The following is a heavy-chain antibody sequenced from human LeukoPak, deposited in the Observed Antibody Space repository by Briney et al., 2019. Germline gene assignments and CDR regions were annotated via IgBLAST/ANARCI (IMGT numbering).Heavy chain of an antibody. V-gene: IGHV1-8*02. CDR3: ARGALEDGYNSVH. Sequence: ASVKVSCKASGYTFTSYGISWVRQAPGQGLEWMGWMNPNSGNTGYAQKFQGRVTMTRNTSISTAYMELSSLRSEDTAVYYCARGALEDGYNSVHWGQGTLVTVSS. CDR2: MNPNSGNT. CDR1: GYTFTSYG. J-gene: IGHJ4*02. D-gene: IGHD5-24*01.